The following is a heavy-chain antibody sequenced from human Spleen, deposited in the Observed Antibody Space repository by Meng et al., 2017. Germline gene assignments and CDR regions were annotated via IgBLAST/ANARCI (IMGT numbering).Heavy chain of an antibody. J-gene: IGHJ4*02. CDR3: ARVVSSAWSVPYAY. D-gene: IGHD6-19*01. CDR1: GFSFTYYN. CDR2: ITSTSSDR. Sequence: GGSLRLSCAPSGFSFTYYNLNWVRQAPGKGLEWVSSITSTSSDRDYADSVKGRFTISRDNAHNSLSLQMNSLRAEDSAVYYCARVVSSAWSVPYAYWGQGTLVTVSS. V-gene: IGHV3-21*01.